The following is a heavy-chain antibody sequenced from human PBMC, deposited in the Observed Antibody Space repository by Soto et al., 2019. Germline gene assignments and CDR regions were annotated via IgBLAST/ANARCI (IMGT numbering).Heavy chain of an antibody. CDR1: GCSISSYY. CDR2: ISYSGST. V-gene: IGHV4-59*01. CDR3: ARGRGDTAMAWYY. J-gene: IGHJ4*02. Sequence: SETLSLSCTVSGCSISSYYWSWIRQSPGKGLECIGYISYSGSTKYNPSLKSRVTISVDTSKNQFSLKLSSVTAADTAVYYCARGRGDTAMAWYYWGQGTLVTVS. D-gene: IGHD5-18*01.